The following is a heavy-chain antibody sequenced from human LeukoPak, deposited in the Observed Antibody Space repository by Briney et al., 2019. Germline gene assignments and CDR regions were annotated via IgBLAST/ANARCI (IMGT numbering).Heavy chain of an antibody. CDR3: ARVKYSSSWDVPGYYYGMDV. V-gene: IGHV3-7*03. D-gene: IGHD6-13*01. Sequence: GGSLRPSCAASGFTFSSYWMSWVRQAPGKGLEWVANIKQDGSEKYYVDSVKGRFTISRDNAKNSLYLQMNSLRAEDTAVYYCARVKYSSSWDVPGYYYGMDVWGKGTTVTVSS. CDR1: GFTFSSYW. J-gene: IGHJ6*04. CDR2: IKQDGSEK.